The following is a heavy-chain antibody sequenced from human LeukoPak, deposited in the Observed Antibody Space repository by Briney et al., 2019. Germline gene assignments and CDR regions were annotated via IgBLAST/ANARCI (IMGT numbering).Heavy chain of an antibody. CDR1: GFTFSSYS. CDR2: IGGSGTNT. D-gene: IGHD6-6*01. CDR3: AKDPFRARISAPDY. V-gene: IGHV3-23*01. J-gene: IGHJ4*02. Sequence: QSGGSLRLSCAASGFTFSSYSMNWVRQAPGKGLEWVSAIGGSGTNTYYADSVKGRFNISRDNSKNTLYLQMDSLRAEDTAVYYCAKDPFRARISAPDYWGQGTLVTVSS.